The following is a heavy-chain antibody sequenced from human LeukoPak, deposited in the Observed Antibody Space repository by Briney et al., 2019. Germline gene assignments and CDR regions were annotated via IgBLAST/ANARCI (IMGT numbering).Heavy chain of an antibody. CDR2: IYKTGST. J-gene: IGHJ4*02. V-gene: IGHV4-39*01. D-gene: IGHD3-10*01. CDR3: TRHQTNNYGPGTPFDF. CDR1: GFTFSSYA. Sequence: GSLRLSCAASGFTFSSYAMSWVRQPPGKGLEWIGSIYKTGSTNYSPSLKSRVFISVDTSNNQFSLNMNSVTAADTAVYFCTRHQTNNYGPGTPFDFWGQGTLVSVSS.